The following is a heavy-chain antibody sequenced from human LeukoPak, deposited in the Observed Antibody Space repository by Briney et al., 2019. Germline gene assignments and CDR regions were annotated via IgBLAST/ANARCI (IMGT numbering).Heavy chain of an antibody. J-gene: IGHJ4*02. CDR3: ARAKSGEQQLVFELGY. CDR2: INPNSGGT. V-gene: IGHV1-2*02. Sequence: ASVKVSCKASGYTFTGYYMHWVRQAPGQGLEWMGWINPNSGGTNYAQKFQGRVTMTRDTSISTAYMELSRLRSDDTAVYYCARAKSGEQQLVFELGYWGQGTLVTVSS. CDR1: GYTFTGYY. D-gene: IGHD6-13*01.